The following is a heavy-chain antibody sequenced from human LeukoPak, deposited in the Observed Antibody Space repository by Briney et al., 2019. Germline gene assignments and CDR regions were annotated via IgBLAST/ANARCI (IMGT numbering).Heavy chain of an antibody. V-gene: IGHV4-34*12. Sequence: SETLSLTCAVYGGSFSGYYWGWIRQPPGRGLEWIGSIFYSGSTYNNPSLKSRVTISVDTSKDQFSLKLSSVTAADTAVYYCARRTTYIGWLPSESPSCFDYWGQGTLVTVSS. CDR2: IFYSGST. D-gene: IGHD5-12*01. J-gene: IGHJ4*02. CDR1: GGSFSGYY. CDR3: ARRTTYIGWLPSESPSCFDY.